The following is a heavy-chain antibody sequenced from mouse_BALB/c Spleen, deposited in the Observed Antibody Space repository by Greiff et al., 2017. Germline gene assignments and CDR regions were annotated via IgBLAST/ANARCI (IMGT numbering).Heavy chain of an antibody. CDR2: INPSTGYT. V-gene: IGHV1-7*01. J-gene: IGHJ2*01. CDR3: ARKLGLRGDFDY. Sequence: QVQLKQSGAELAKPGASVKMSCKASGYTFTSYWMHWVKQRPGQGLEWIGYINPSTGYTEYNQKFKDKATLTADKSSSTAYMQLSRLTSEDSAVYYCARKLGLRGDFDYWGQGTTLTVSS. CDR1: GYTFTSYW. D-gene: IGHD4-1*01.